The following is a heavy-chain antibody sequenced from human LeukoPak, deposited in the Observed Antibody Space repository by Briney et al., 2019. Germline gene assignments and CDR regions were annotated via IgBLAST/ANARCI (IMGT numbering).Heavy chain of an antibody. Sequence: KPSETLSLTCTVSGGSIGTYYWSWIRQSPGKGLEWIGYIYVTGSTRYNPYLQSRVTMSVDTSKNQFSLKLTSMTAADTAVYYCARGGSSGYYYGWGQGTLVTVSS. V-gene: IGHV4-59*12. CDR3: ARGGSSGYYYG. CDR2: IYVTGST. J-gene: IGHJ4*02. D-gene: IGHD3-22*01. CDR1: GGSIGTYY.